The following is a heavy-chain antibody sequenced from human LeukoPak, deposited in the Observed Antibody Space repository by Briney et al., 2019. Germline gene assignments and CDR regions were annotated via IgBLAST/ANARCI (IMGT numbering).Heavy chain of an antibody. CDR3: ASGRRGYYFDY. D-gene: IGHD1-14*01. CDR2: ISSSSSTI. J-gene: IGHJ4*02. V-gene: IGHV3-48*01. Sequence: GGSLRLSCAASGFTCSSYSMNWVRQAPGKGLEWVSYISSSSSTIYYADSVKGRFTISRDNAKNSLYLQMNSLRAEDTAVYYCASGRRGYYFDYWGQGTLVTVSS. CDR1: GFTCSSYS.